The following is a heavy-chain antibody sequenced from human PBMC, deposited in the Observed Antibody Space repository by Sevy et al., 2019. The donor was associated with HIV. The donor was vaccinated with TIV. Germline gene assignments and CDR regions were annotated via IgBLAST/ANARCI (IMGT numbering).Heavy chain of an antibody. Sequence: GGSLRLSCAASGFTFNSYSMNWVRQAPGKGLEWVSSISSSSSYIYYADSVKGRFTISRDNAKNSLYLQMNSLRAEDTAVYYCARGSDSSSWYNRFDPWGQGTLVTVSS. CDR3: ARGSDSSSWYNRFDP. V-gene: IGHV3-21*01. CDR1: GFTFNSYS. D-gene: IGHD6-13*01. J-gene: IGHJ5*02. CDR2: ISSSSSYI.